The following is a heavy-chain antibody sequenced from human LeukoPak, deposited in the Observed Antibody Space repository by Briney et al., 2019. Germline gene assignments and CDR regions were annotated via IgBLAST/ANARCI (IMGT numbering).Heavy chain of an antibody. V-gene: IGHV3-30*18. CDR2: ISYDGSNK. Sequence: GGSLRLSCVASGFTFSTYNMNWVRQAPGKGLEWVAVISYDGSNKYYADSVKGRFTISRDNSKNTLYLQMNSLRTEDTAIYYCAKEDVVVITIRYFQHWGQGTLVTVSS. D-gene: IGHD3-22*01. J-gene: IGHJ1*01. CDR1: GFTFSTYN. CDR3: AKEDVVVITIRYFQH.